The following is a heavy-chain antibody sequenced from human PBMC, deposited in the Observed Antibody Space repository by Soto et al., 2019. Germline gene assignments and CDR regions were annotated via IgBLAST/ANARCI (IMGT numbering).Heavy chain of an antibody. CDR3: AKAPSSDCNSGACSLRS. CDR2: ISGGNT. Sequence: CGSLRLSCAASGVTFSNYGMSRVRQAPGKGLEWVSSISGGNTFYAGSVKGRFTISRDNSKNTLYLQMNSLTAEDTAVYYCAKAPSSDCNSGACSLRSWGQGTLVTVSS. V-gene: IGHV3-23*01. CDR1: GVTFSNYG. J-gene: IGHJ5*02. D-gene: IGHD2-21*01.